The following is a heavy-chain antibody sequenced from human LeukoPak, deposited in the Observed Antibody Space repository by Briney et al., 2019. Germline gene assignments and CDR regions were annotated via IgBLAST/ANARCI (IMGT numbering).Heavy chain of an antibody. CDR3: ARGGYDVSGYPGALDY. J-gene: IGHJ4*02. Sequence: ASVKVSCKASGGTFSSYAISWVRQAPGQGLEWMGGIIPIFGTASYAQKFQGRVTITTDESMSTAYMELSSLRSEDTAVYYCARGGYDVSGYPGALDYWGQGTLVTVSS. CDR2: IIPIFGTA. CDR1: GGTFSSYA. D-gene: IGHD3-22*01. V-gene: IGHV1-69*05.